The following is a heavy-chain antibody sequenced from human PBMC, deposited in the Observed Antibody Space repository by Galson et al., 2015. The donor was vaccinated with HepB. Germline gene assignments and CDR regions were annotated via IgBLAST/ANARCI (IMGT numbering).Heavy chain of an antibody. CDR3: ATTVTTFAYYMDV. CDR1: GFTFSSYS. D-gene: IGHD4-11*01. J-gene: IGHJ6*03. V-gene: IGHV3-48*02. Sequence: SLRLSCAASGFTFSSYSMNWVRQAPGKGLEWVSYISSSSSTIYYADSVKGRFTISRDNAKNSLYLQMNSLRDEDTAVYYCATTVTTFAYYMDVWGKGTTVTVSS. CDR2: ISSSSSTI.